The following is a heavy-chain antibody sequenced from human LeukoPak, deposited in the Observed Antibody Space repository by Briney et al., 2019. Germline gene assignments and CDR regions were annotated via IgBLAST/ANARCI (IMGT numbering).Heavy chain of an antibody. CDR2: IQYNGGNK. CDR3: ARDYMVPDAFDI. V-gene: IGHV3-30*04. Sequence: GGSLRLSCAASGFTFSSYAMSWVRQAPGKGLEWVAFIQYNGGNKYYADSVKGRFTISRDNSQNTLYLQMNSLRAEDTAVYYCARDYMVPDAFDIWGQGIMVTVSS. J-gene: IGHJ3*02. CDR1: GFTFSSYA. D-gene: IGHD3-10*01.